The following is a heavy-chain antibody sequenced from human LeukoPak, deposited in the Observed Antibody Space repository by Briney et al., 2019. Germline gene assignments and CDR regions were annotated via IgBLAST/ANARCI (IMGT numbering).Heavy chain of an antibody. CDR1: WFTFSINA. CDR2: ISGSGGST. D-gene: IGHD6-13*01. Sequence: GGSLRLSCAASWFTFSINAMSWVRQAPGKGLEWVSAISGSGGSTYYADSVKGRFTISRDNSKNTVYLQMNSLRGEDTAIYYCAKGGSSWYPHAFDIWGQGTMVTVSS. V-gene: IGHV3-23*01. J-gene: IGHJ3*02. CDR3: AKGGSSWYPHAFDI.